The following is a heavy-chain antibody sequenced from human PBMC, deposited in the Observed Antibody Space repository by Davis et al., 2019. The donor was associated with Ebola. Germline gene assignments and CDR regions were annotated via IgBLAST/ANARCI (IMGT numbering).Heavy chain of an antibody. V-gene: IGHV3-73*01. Sequence: GESLKISCAASGFTFSGSAMHWVRQASGKGLEWVGRIRSKANSYATAYAASVKGRFTISRDDSKNTAYLQMNSLKTEDTAVYYCTTPTHYYDSSGYYYWGQGTLVTVSS. CDR2: IRSKANSYAT. CDR1: GFTFSGSA. D-gene: IGHD3-22*01. CDR3: TTPTHYYDSSGYYY. J-gene: IGHJ4*02.